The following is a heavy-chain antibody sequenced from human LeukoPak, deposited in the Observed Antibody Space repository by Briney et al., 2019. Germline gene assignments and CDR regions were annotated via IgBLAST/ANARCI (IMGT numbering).Heavy chain of an antibody. D-gene: IGHD1-1*01. V-gene: IGHV3-74*01. CDR3: ARDPYNWNANWLDP. Sequence: GGSLRLSCAASGFTFSNYWMHWVRHAPGKGLVWVSRINIDGSTTDYADSVKGRFTVSRDNAKNTLYLQMNSLRAEDTAVYYWARDPYNWNANWLDPCGPGTLVTVSS. J-gene: IGHJ5*02. CDR2: INIDGSTT. CDR1: GFTFSNYW.